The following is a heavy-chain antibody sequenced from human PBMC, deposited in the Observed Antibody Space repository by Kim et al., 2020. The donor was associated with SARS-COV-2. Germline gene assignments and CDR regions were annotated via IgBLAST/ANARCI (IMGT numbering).Heavy chain of an antibody. Sequence: GGSLRLSCAASGFTFSTFGMSWVRQAPGKGLEWVSVISASGGSTYYADSVKGRFTISRDNSKNTLYLQMNSLRAEDTAVYYCAHGGRVTPHVWGQGTTVT. V-gene: IGHV3-23*01. CDR2: ISASGGST. CDR3: AHGGRVTPHV. CDR1: GFTFSTFG. D-gene: IGHD2-21*02. J-gene: IGHJ6*02.